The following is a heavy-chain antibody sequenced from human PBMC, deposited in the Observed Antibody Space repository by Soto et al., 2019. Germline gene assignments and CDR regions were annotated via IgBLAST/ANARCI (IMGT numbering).Heavy chain of an antibody. D-gene: IGHD3-16*01. CDR3: ARGGAGVASDS. J-gene: IGHJ4*02. CDR1: AGTFSNFA. Sequence: QVQVVQSGAEVKKPGSSVKVSCQTPAGTFSNFAINWVRQAPGQGLEWMGEIIPFFNKANYARNFQGRVTITADKSSGTAYMELRSLRSDDTAMFYCARGGAGVASDSWGQGTLVTVSS. V-gene: IGHV1-69*06. CDR2: IIPFFNKA.